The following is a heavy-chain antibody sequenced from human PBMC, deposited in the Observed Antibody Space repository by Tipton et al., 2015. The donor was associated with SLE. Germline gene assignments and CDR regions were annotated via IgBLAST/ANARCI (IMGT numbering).Heavy chain of an antibody. D-gene: IGHD2-15*01. Sequence: SLRLSCAASGFSFSSYSMKWVRQAPGKGLEWVSVISSGDGATTFYADSVKGRFTISKDNSKNTLYLQMNSLRAEDTAVYYCAKSQGLTLLRGEDIDYWGQGTQATVSS. CDR2: ISSGDGATT. J-gene: IGHJ4*02. V-gene: IGHV3-23*01. CDR1: GFSFSSYS. CDR3: AKSQGLTLLRGEDIDY.